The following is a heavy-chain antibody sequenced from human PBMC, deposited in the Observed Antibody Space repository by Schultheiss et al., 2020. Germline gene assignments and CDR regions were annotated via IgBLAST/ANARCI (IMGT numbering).Heavy chain of an antibody. CDR1: GFTFSSYS. V-gene: IGHV3-48*01. CDR3: ARDSPRVCGGDCYFRY. J-gene: IGHJ4*02. CDR2: ISSSSSTI. D-gene: IGHD2-21*01. Sequence: GGSLRLSCAASGFTFSSYSMNWVRQAPGKGLEWVSYISSSSSTIYYADSVKGRFTISRDNAKNSLYLQMNSLRAEDTAVYYCARDSPRVCGGDCYFRYWGQGTLVTGSS.